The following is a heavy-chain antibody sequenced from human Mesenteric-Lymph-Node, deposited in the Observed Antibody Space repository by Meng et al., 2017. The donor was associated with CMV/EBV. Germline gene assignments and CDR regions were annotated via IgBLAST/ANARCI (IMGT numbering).Heavy chain of an antibody. CDR3: ARVGIAAGRREDY. CDR1: GGTLSNYA. V-gene: IGHV1-69*05. CDR2: AIPLFGTA. J-gene: IGHJ4*02. D-gene: IGHD6-13*01. Sequence: SVKVSCKASGGTLSNYAINWVRQAPGQGLEWMGAAIPLFGTANYAQRFQDRVTITTDESTSTAYMELRSLRSDDTAVYYCARVGIAAGRREDYWGQGTLVTVSS.